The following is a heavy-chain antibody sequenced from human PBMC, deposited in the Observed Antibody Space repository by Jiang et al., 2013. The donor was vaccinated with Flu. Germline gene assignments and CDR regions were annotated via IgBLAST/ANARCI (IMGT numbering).Heavy chain of an antibody. D-gene: IGHD2-15*01. J-gene: IGHJ5*02. CDR2: IWYDGSNK. Sequence: GVVQPGRSLRLSCAASGFTFSSYGMHWVRQAPGKGLEWVAVIWYDGSNKYYADSVKGRFTISRDNSKNTLYLQMNSLRAEDTAVYYCARDRGGYRLGWFDPWGQGTLVTVSS. CDR3: ARDRGGYRLGWFDP. V-gene: IGHV3-33*01. CDR1: GFTFSSYG.